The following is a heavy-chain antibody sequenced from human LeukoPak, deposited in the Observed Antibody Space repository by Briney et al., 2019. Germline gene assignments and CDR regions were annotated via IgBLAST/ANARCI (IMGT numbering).Heavy chain of an antibody. CDR3: AKEDCSGGSCYDY. D-gene: IGHD2-15*01. Sequence: PAGSLRLSCAASGFTFDDYAMRWVRQAPGKGLEWVSLISGDGGSTYYADSGKGRFTISRDNSKNSLYLQMNSLRTEDTALYYCAKEDCSGGSCYDYWGQGTLVTVSS. CDR2: ISGDGGST. V-gene: IGHV3-43*02. CDR1: GFTFDDYA. J-gene: IGHJ4*02.